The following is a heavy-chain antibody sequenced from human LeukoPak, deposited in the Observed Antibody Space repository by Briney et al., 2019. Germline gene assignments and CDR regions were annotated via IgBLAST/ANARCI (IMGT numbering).Heavy chain of an antibody. Sequence: PSETLSLTCTVSGGSISSSSYYWGWIRQPPGKGLEWIGSIYYSGSTYYNPSLKSRVTISVDTSKNQFSLKLSSVTAADTAVYYCAREDPRSGSYPLDYWGQGTLVTVSS. CDR3: AREDPRSGSYPLDY. D-gene: IGHD1-26*01. J-gene: IGHJ4*02. V-gene: IGHV4-39*02. CDR2: IYYSGST. CDR1: GGSISSSSYY.